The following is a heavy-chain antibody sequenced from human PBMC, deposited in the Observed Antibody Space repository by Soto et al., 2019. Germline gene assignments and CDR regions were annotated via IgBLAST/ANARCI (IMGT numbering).Heavy chain of an antibody. CDR3: ARGQCTSTICYRQYCAMDV. Sequence: GGSLRLSCVDSGLTSSNYEMNWVRQAPGKGLEWVSYIDNRGTNIYYADSVKGRFTISRDNAKSALYLQMNSLRADDTAVYYCARGQCTSTICYRQYCAMDVWGKGTTVTVSS. J-gene: IGHJ6*04. D-gene: IGHD2-2*02. V-gene: IGHV3-48*03. CDR1: GLTSSNYE. CDR2: IDNRGTNI.